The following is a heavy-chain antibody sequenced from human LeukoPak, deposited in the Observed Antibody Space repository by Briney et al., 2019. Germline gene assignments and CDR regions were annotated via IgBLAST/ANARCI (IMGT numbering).Heavy chain of an antibody. D-gene: IGHD1-26*01. CDR3: AKDYRRRRWDYYFDY. J-gene: IGHJ4*02. CDR2: ISYDGSNK. CDR1: GFTFSSYG. V-gene: IGHV3-30*18. Sequence: GGSLRLSCAASGFTFSSYGMHWVRQAPGKGLEWVAVISYDGSNKYYADSVKGRFTISRDNSKNTLYLQMNSLRAEDTAVYYCAKDYRRRRWDYYFDYWGQGTLVTVSS.